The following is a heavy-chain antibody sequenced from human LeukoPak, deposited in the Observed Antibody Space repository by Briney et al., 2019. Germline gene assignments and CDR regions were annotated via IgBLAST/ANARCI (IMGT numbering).Heavy chain of an antibody. CDR3: ARVSGSSWYGAFDI. CDR2: IKQDGSEK. V-gene: IGHV3-7*01. D-gene: IGHD6-13*01. Sequence: LSGGSLTLSCAASGFTFSSYWMSWVRQAPGKGLEWVANIKQDGSEKYYVDSVKGRFTISRDNAKNSLYLQMNSLRAEGTAVYYCARVSGSSWYGAFDIWGQGTMVTVSS. CDR1: GFTFSSYW. J-gene: IGHJ3*02.